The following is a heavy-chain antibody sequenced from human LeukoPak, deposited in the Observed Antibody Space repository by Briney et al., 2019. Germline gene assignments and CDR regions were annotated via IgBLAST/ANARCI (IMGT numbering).Heavy chain of an antibody. CDR1: GFNFRNYA. Sequence: GGSLRLSCAASGFNFRNYAMSWVRRAPGKGLHWVSTITSSGGGTYYADSVKGRFTISRDTSKNTLYLEMNSLRAEDTAVYYCAKEYYYGLGSYYFDFWGQGTLVTVSS. J-gene: IGHJ4*02. CDR3: AKEYYYGLGSYYFDF. D-gene: IGHD3-10*01. CDR2: ITSSGGGT. V-gene: IGHV3-23*01.